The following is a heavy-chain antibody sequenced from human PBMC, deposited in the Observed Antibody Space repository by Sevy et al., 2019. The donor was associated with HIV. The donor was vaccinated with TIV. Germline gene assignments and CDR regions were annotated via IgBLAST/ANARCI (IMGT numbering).Heavy chain of an antibody. CDR1: GYTLTELS. V-gene: IGHV1-24*01. Sequence: ASVKVSCKVSGYTLTELSMHWVRQAPGKGLEWMGGFDPEDGETIYAQKFQGRVTMTEDTSTDTAYMELSSLRSEDTAVYYCATSQENTGQIWGTFDYWGQGTLVTVSS. D-gene: IGHD3-16*01. CDR3: ATSQENTGQIWGTFDY. CDR2: FDPEDGET. J-gene: IGHJ4*02.